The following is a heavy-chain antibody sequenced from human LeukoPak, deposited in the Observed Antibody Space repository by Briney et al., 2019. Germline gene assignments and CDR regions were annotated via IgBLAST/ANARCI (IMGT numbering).Heavy chain of an antibody. V-gene: IGHV4-34*01. CDR2: INHSGST. J-gene: IGHJ6*03. Sequence: PSETLSLTCTVSGGSFRGYYWSWIRQPPGKGLEWIGEINHSGSTNYNPSLKSRVTISVDTSKNQFSLKLSSVTAADTAVYYCARAIVATMRRRGTGAAEYYYYMDVWGKGTTVTVSS. CDR1: GGSFRGYY. CDR3: ARAIVATMRRRGTGAAEYYYYMDV. D-gene: IGHD5-12*01.